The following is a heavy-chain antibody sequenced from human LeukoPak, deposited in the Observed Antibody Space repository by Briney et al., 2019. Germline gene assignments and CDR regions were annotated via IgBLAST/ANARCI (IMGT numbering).Heavy chain of an antibody. CDR2: IYSGGST. CDR3: ATGLPMVQGVIFGY. J-gene: IGHJ4*02. D-gene: IGHD3-10*01. CDR1: GFTVSSNY. Sequence: PGGSLRLSCAASGFTVSSNYMSWVRQAPGKGLEWVSVIYSGGSTYYADSVKGRFTISRDNSKNTLYLQMNSLRAEDTAVYYCATGLPMVQGVIFGYWGQGTLVTVSS. V-gene: IGHV3-53*01.